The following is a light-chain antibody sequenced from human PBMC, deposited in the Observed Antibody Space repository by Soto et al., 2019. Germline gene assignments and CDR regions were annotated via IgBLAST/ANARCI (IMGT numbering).Light chain of an antibody. CDR2: RAS. V-gene: IGKV1-5*03. Sequence: DIRMTQSPSTLSASVGDRVTITCRASQSINNWLSWYQQKPGKAPKLLIYRASSLENGVPSRFSGRGSGTEFIFTITSLQPYDFATYCCKQYRSDSTFGKVTKVEIK. J-gene: IGKJ1*01. CDR1: QSINNW. CDR3: KQYRSDST.